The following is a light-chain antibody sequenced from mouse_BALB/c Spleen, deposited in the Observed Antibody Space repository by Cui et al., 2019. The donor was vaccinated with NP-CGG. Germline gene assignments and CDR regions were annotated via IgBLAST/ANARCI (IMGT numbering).Light chain of an antibody. Sequence: QAVVTQEYALTTSPGETVTLTCRSSTGTVTTNNYANWVQEKPDHLFTGLIGGTKNRAPGVPARFSGSLIGDKAALTITGAQTEDEAIYFCALWYSNHWVFGGGTKLTVL. CDR3: ALWYSNHWV. CDR1: TGTVTTNNY. V-gene: IGLV1*01. CDR2: GTK. J-gene: IGLJ1*01.